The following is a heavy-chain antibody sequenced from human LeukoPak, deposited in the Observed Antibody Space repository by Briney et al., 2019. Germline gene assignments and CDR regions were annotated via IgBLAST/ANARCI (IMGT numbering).Heavy chain of an antibody. Sequence: SETLSLTCTVSGYSISSGYYWGWIRPPPGKGPEWIGSIYHSGSTYYNPSLKSRVTISVDTSKNQFSLKLSSVTAADTAVYYCARAIWPIYANWFDPWGQGTLVTVSS. CDR3: ARAIWPIYANWFDP. CDR2: IYHSGST. CDR1: GYSISSGYY. D-gene: IGHD2/OR15-2a*01. V-gene: IGHV4-38-2*02. J-gene: IGHJ5*02.